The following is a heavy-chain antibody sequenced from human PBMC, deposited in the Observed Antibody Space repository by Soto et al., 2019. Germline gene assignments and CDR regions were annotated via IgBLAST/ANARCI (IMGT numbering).Heavy chain of an antibody. D-gene: IGHD6-13*01. Sequence: SETLSLTCTVSGGSISSYYWSWIRQPPGKGLECIGYIYYTGITNYDPSLKGRVTISVDTSKNQFSLKLSSVTAADTAVYYCARIFTAAAEDGMDVWGQGTTVTVSS. J-gene: IGHJ6*02. CDR1: GGSISSYY. CDR2: IYYTGIT. CDR3: ARIFTAAAEDGMDV. V-gene: IGHV4-59*01.